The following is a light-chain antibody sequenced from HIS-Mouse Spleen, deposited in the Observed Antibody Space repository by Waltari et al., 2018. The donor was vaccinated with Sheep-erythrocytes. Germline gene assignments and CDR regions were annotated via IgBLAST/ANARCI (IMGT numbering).Light chain of an antibody. CDR1: KLGDKY. CDR3: QAWDSSTYV. J-gene: IGLJ1*01. Sequence: SYELTQPPSVSVSPGQTASITCSGDKLGDKYACWYQQKPGQSPVLVIYQDSKRPSGSPVRVAGANAGNTATLTIGGTQAMDEADYYCQAWDSSTYVFGTGTKVTVL. CDR2: QDS. V-gene: IGLV3-1*01.